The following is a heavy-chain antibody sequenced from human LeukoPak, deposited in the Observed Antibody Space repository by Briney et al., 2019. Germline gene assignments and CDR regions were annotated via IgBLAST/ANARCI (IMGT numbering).Heavy chain of an antibody. D-gene: IGHD3-10*01. CDR3: ARDRQLYYGTVRYFDY. Sequence: SETLSLTCIVSGGXISAYYCSWIRQPPGKGLEWIGCIYYSGSTNYNPSLKSRVAISVDTAMNQFSLKLTSVTAADTAVSYCARDRQLYYGTVRYFDYWGQGTLVTVFS. CDR2: IYYSGST. CDR1: GGXISAYY. V-gene: IGHV4-59*01. J-gene: IGHJ4*02.